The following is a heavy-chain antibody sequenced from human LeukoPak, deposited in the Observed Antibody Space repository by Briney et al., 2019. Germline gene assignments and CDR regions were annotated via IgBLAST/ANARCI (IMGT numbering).Heavy chain of an antibody. V-gene: IGHV1-58*01. Sequence: ASVTVSCKASGFTFSTSTVEWVRQARGQRLEWIGWIVGGSGKTVYAQKFHERITITRDMSTSTAYMELSSLRSEDTAVYYCAADPGHPHDLPSYWGQGTLVTVSS. CDR1: GFTFSTST. CDR3: AADPGHPHDLPSY. D-gene: IGHD2-21*02. J-gene: IGHJ4*02. CDR2: IVGGSGKT.